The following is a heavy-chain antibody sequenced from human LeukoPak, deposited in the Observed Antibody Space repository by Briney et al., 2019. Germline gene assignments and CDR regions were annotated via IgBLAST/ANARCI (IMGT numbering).Heavy chain of an antibody. V-gene: IGHV3-30-3*01. Sequence: AVRSLRLYCAASGFTLRSYAMHWVRQAPGKGLEWVAVISYDGSNKYYADSVKGRFTISRDNSKNTLHLQMNSLRAEDTAVYYCARDSYGMDVWGQGTTVTVSS. CDR3: ARDSYGMDV. CDR1: GFTLRSYA. J-gene: IGHJ6*02. CDR2: ISYDGSNK.